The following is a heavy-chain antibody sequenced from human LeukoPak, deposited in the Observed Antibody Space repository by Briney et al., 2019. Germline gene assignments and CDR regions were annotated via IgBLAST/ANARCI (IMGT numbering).Heavy chain of an antibody. V-gene: IGHV3-23*01. J-gene: IGHJ4*02. D-gene: IGHD2-8*01. CDR1: GFTFSSYA. CDR3: ARDLAGVLDY. CDR2: ISGSGGST. Sequence: GGSLRLSCAASGFTFSSYAMSWVRQAPGKGLEWVSAISGSGGSTYYADSVKGRFTISRDNSKNSLFLQMNSLRAEDTAVYYCARDLAGVLDYWGRGTLVTVSS.